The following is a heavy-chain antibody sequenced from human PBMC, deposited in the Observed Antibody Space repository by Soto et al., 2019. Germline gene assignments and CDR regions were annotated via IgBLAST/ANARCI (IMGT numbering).Heavy chain of an antibody. Sequence: QVQLVQSGAEVKKPGASVKVSCQASGYTFTSYGISWVRQAPGQGLEWMGWISPYNGNTNYAQTLQGRVTMTTDTYXSXADMELRSVRSDDTAVYYCAGDVAVAGNYYYYGMAVWGQGTTVTVSS. CDR1: GYTFTSYG. D-gene: IGHD6-19*01. CDR2: ISPYNGNT. CDR3: AGDVAVAGNYYYYGMAV. V-gene: IGHV1-18*01. J-gene: IGHJ6*02.